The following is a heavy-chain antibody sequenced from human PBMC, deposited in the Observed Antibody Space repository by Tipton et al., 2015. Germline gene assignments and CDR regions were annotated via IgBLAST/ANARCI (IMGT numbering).Heavy chain of an antibody. Sequence: GSLRLSCAASGFTFTSFAMSWVRQAPGKGLEWVSGITGGGRITDYADSVRGRFTISRDNSKNTVDLQMNSLKAEDTAVYYCARDVGWGYDIFTGYYVGGLDPWGQGTLVIVSS. J-gene: IGHJ5*02. D-gene: IGHD3-9*01. CDR2: ITGGGRIT. CDR1: GFTFTSFA. V-gene: IGHV3-23*01. CDR3: ARDVGWGYDIFTGYYVGGLDP.